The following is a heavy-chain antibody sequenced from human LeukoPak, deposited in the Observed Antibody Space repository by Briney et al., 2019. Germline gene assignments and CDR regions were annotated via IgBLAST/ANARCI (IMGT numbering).Heavy chain of an antibody. V-gene: IGHV4-39*01. J-gene: IGHJ4*02. CDR1: GGSISSSSYH. CDR3: ARSRSWYSGDFDY. D-gene: IGHD6-13*01. CDR2: IYYSGST. Sequence: SETLSLTCTVSGGSISSSSYHWGWIRQPPGKGLEWIGSIYYSGSTYYNPSLKSRVTISVDTSKNQFSLKLSSVTAADTAVYYCARSRSWYSGDFDYWGQGTLVTVSS.